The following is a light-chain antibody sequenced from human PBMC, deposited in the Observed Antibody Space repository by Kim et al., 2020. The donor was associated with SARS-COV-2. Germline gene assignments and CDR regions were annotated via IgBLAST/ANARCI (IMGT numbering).Light chain of an antibody. CDR1: NIGSKN. V-gene: IGLV3-9*01. Sequence: YELTQPLSVSVALGQTARITCGGNNIGSKNVHWYQQKPGQAPVLVIYRDSNRPSGIPERFSGSNSGNTATLTISRAQAGDEADYYCQVWDSSTAVFGGGTQLTVL. J-gene: IGLJ3*02. CDR2: RDS. CDR3: QVWDSSTAV.